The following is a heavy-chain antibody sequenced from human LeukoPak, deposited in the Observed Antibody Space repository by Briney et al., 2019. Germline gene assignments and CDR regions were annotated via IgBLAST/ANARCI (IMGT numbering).Heavy chain of an antibody. CDR1: GGSISSYY. CDR3: ARGTYCSSTSCYEGRDNWFDP. J-gene: IGHJ5*02. V-gene: IGHV4-4*07. Sequence: SETLSLTCTVSGGSISSYYWSWIRQPAGKGLEWIGRIYTSGSTNYNPSLKSRVTMSVDTSKNQFSLKLSSVTAADTAVYYCARGTYCSSTSCYEGRDNWFDPWGQGTLVTVSS. CDR2: IYTSGST. D-gene: IGHD2-2*01.